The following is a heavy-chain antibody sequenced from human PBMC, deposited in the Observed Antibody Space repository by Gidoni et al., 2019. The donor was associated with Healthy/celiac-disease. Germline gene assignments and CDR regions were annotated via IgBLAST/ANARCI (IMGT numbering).Heavy chain of an antibody. Sequence: QLQLQESGAGLVKPSENLSLTCTVSGGSISSSSYYWGWIRHPPGKGLEWIGSISYRGSTYYHPSLQSRVTISVDTSKHQFSLKLSSVTAADTAVYYCARLGRYYYDSGYWCQGTLVTVSS. J-gene: IGHJ4*02. D-gene: IGHD3-22*01. CDR2: ISYRGST. CDR3: ARLGRYYYDSGY. CDR1: GGSISSSSYY. V-gene: IGHV4-39*01.